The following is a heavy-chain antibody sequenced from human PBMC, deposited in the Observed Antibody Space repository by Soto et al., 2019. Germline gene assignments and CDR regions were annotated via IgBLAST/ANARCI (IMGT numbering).Heavy chain of an antibody. CDR2: IYWDDDE. Sequence: ITLKESGPTLVKPTQTLTLTCTFSGFSLNTGGVGVGWVRQPRGKAMEWLALIYWDDDERYRPSLRSRLNIPQDTINNPVVLTMTNMYPEDTATYYCVRNWRYYGGDYYYGMDAWGQGTTVTVSS. CDR3: VRNWRYYGGDYYYGMDA. D-gene: IGHD3-10*01. CDR1: GFSLNTGGVG. V-gene: IGHV2-5*02. J-gene: IGHJ6*02.